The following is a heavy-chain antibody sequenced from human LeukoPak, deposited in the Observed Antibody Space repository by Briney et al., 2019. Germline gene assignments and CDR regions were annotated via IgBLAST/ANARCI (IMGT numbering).Heavy chain of an antibody. Sequence: SVKVSCKASGGTFSSHAISWVRQAPGQGLEWMGRIIPIFGTANYAQKFQGRVTITTDESTSTAYMELSSLRSEGTAVYYCARCAHYYDSSGDIKYYFDYWGQGTLVTVSS. CDR1: GGTFSSHA. V-gene: IGHV1-69*05. CDR3: ARCAHYYDSSGDIKYYFDY. D-gene: IGHD3-22*01. CDR2: IIPIFGTA. J-gene: IGHJ4*02.